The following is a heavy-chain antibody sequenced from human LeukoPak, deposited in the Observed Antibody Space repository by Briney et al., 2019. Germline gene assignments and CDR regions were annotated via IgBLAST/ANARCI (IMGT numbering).Heavy chain of an antibody. Sequence: SQTLSLTCAISGDSVSSHSVAWNWIRQSPSRGLEWQGRAYSRSRGGRDYAISVRSRINIDTDTSRNQFSLQLSSVRPEDTAVYYCARGTNSTFDIWGQGTMVTVSS. D-gene: IGHD1-7*01. CDR2: AYSRSRGGR. J-gene: IGHJ3*02. V-gene: IGHV6-1*01. CDR1: GDSVSSHSVA. CDR3: ARGTNSTFDI.